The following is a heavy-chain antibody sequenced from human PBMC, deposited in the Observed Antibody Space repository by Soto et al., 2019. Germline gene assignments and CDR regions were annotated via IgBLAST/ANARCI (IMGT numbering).Heavy chain of an antibody. J-gene: IGHJ6*02. Sequence: GGSLRLSCAASGFTFSSYSMNWVRQAPGKGLEWVSYISSSSSTIYYADSVKGRFTISRDNAKNSLYLQMNSLRAEDTAVYYCSREDPDYYYGMDFWGQGTTVTVSS. CDR3: SREDPDYYYGMDF. CDR2: ISSSSSTI. CDR1: GFTFSSYS. V-gene: IGHV3-48*01.